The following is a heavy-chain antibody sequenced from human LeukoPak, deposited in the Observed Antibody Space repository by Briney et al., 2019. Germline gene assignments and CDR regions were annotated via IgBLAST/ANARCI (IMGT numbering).Heavy chain of an antibody. Sequence: ASVKVSCKASGYTFTSYGISWVRQAPGQGLEWMGWISAYNGNTNYGQKLQGRVTMTTDTSTSTAYMELRSLRSDDTAVYYCARGAGDYDFWSGYYVYYYYYGMDVWGQGTTVTVSS. V-gene: IGHV1-18*01. J-gene: IGHJ6*02. CDR2: ISAYNGNT. CDR1: GYTFTSYG. D-gene: IGHD3-3*01. CDR3: ARGAGDYDFWSGYYVYYYYYGMDV.